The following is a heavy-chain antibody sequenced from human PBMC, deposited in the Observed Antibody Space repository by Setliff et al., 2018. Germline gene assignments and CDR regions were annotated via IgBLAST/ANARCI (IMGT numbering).Heavy chain of an antibody. D-gene: IGHD6-13*01. V-gene: IGHV4-39*07. Sequence: ASETLSLTCTVSGDSIMSPTYTWTWIRQPPGKGLEWIGDIDQSGSTNYNPSLKSRLTISVDTSKNQFSLSLSSVTAADTAVYYCAGGDFGSRWYVRPWFDPWGQGTLVTVSS. CDR1: GDSIMSPTYT. CDR3: AGGDFGSRWYVRPWFDP. J-gene: IGHJ5*02. CDR2: IDQSGST.